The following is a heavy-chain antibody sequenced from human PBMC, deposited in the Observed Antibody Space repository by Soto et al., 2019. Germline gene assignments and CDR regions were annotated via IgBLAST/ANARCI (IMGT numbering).Heavy chain of an antibody. CDR1: GFTVSSKY. CDR2: ITTNGHT. CDR3: AKGLLNGRRYAAD. D-gene: IGHD2-15*01. J-gene: IGHJ4*02. Sequence: GGSLRLSCAASGFTVSSKYMSWVRQPPGKRLEWVSVITTNGHTDYADSVKGRFTISRDNSKNTVYLQMNSLRAEDTAIYYCAKGLLNGRRYAADWGQGTLVTVSS. V-gene: IGHV3-53*01.